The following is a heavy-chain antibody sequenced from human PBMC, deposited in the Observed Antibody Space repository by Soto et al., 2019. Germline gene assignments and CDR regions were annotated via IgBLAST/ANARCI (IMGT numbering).Heavy chain of an antibody. J-gene: IGHJ6*02. CDR3: ARDTVRAHYGMDV. D-gene: IGHD3-10*01. CDR1: GFTFSSYW. CDR2: INSDGSST. Sequence: EVQLVESGGGLVQPGGSLRLSCAASGFTFSSYWMHWVRQAPGKGLVWVSRINSDGSSTSYADSVKGRFTISRDNAKHTLYLHMNSLRAEDTAVYYCARDTVRAHYGMDVWGQGTTVTVSS. V-gene: IGHV3-74*01.